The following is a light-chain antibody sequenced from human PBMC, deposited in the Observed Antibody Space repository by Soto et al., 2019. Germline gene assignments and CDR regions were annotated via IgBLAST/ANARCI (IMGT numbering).Light chain of an antibody. CDR1: SSDVGGYKY. V-gene: IGLV2-14*03. Sequence: QSVLTQPASVSGSPGQSITISCTGASSDVGGYKYVSWYQHHPGKAPKLMIYDVSNRPSGVSNRFSGSKSGNTASLTISGLQAEDEADYYCSSYTSSSTVVFGGGTKLTVL. CDR2: DVS. CDR3: SSYTSSSTVV. J-gene: IGLJ2*01.